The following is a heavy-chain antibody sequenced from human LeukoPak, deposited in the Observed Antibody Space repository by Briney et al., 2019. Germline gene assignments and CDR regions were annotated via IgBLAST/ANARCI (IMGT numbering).Heavy chain of an antibody. CDR2: INPSGGST. V-gene: IGHV1-46*01. D-gene: IGHD2-2*01. Sequence: ASVKVSWKASGYTFTSYYMHWVRQAPGQGLEWRGIINPSGGSTSYAQKFQGRVTMTRDMSTSTVYMELSSLRSEDTAVYYCARGGVYCSSTSCYRNYFDYWGQGTLVTVSS. CDR1: GYTFTSYY. J-gene: IGHJ4*02. CDR3: ARGGVYCSSTSCYRNYFDY.